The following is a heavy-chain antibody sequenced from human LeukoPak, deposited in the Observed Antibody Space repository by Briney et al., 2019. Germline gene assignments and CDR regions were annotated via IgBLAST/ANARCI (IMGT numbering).Heavy chain of an antibody. Sequence: ASVKVSCKASGGTFSSYAISWVRQAPGQGLEWMGGIIPIFGTANYAQKFQGRVTITTDESTSTAYMELSSLRSEDTAVYYRASHVRYCSSTSSEYNWFGPWGQGTLVTVSS. CDR2: IIPIFGTA. V-gene: IGHV1-69*05. CDR1: GGTFSSYA. J-gene: IGHJ5*02. D-gene: IGHD2-2*01. CDR3: ASHVRYCSSTSSEYNWFGP.